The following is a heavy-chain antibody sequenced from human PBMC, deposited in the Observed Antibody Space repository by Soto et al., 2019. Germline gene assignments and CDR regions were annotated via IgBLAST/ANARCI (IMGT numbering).Heavy chain of an antibody. CDR1: GYTFTSYY. Sequence: QVQLVQSGAEVKKPGASVKVSCKASGYTFTSYYMHWVRQAPGQGLAWMGIINPSGGSTSYAQKFQGRVTMTRDTSTGTVYQELSSLRSEDTAVYFCARGGGGVVVPAAMRSFDYWGQGTLVTVSS. CDR3: ARGGGGVVVPAAMRSFDY. V-gene: IGHV1-46*01. D-gene: IGHD2-2*01. CDR2: INPSGGST. J-gene: IGHJ4*02.